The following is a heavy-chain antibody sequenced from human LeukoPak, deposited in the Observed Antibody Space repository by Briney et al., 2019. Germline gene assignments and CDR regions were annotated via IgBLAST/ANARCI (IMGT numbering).Heavy chain of an antibody. CDR2: INYSGTT. Sequence: SETLSLTCTGSGGSISTYYWNWLRQTQGKGLEWIGYINYSGTTNYNPSLKSRVTISVVTSKNQFPLRLSSVSAADTAVYYGARERAAPGSYYYYGMDVWGQGTTVTVSS. CDR1: GGSISTYY. V-gene: IGHV4-59*01. J-gene: IGHJ6*02. CDR3: ARERAAPGSYYYYGMDV. D-gene: IGHD6-13*01.